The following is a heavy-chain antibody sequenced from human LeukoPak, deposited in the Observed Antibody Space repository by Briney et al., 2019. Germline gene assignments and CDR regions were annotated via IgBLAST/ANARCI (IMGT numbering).Heavy chain of an antibody. CDR2: INHSGST. Sequence: SETLSLTCAVYGGSFSGYYWSWIRQPPGKGLEWIGEINHSGSTNYNPSLKSRVTISVDTSKNQFSLKLSSVTAADTAVYYCARGIIAAGLDAVDIWGQGTMVTVSS. V-gene: IGHV4-34*01. CDR3: ARGIIAAGLDAVDI. D-gene: IGHD6-13*01. CDR1: GGSFSGYY. J-gene: IGHJ3*02.